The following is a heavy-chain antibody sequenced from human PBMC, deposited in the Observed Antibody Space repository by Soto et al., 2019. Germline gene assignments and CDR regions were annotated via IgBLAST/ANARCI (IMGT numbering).Heavy chain of an antibody. D-gene: IGHD2-15*01. CDR3: AREVAGKFDY. J-gene: IGHJ4*02. CDR2: MNPNSGNT. Sequence: ASVKVSCKASGYTFTRYDINWVRQATGQGLEWMGWMNPNSGNTAYAQKFQGRVTMTRSTSITTAYMELSSLRSEDTAVYYCAREVAGKFDYWGQGTLVTVS. V-gene: IGHV1-8*01. CDR1: GYTFTRYD.